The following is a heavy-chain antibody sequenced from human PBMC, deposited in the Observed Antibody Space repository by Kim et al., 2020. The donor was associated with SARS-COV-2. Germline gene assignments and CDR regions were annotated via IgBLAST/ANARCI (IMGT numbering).Heavy chain of an antibody. Sequence: GGSLRLSCAASGFTFSSYAMTWVRQAPGKGLEWVSTIHGSGGDTYYADSVKGRFTISRDKSKNTLDLQMNSLRADDTAVYYCAKGLGTRRFSFEYWGQG. CDR3: AKGLGTRRFSFEY. CDR1: GFTFSSYA. CDR2: IHGSGGDT. D-gene: IGHD2-2*01. V-gene: IGHV3-23*01. J-gene: IGHJ4*02.